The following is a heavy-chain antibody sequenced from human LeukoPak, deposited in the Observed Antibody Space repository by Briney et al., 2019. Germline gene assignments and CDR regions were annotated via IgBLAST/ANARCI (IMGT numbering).Heavy chain of an antibody. V-gene: IGHV1-18*01. CDR2: ISAYNGNT. J-gene: IGHJ5*02. Sequence: ASVKVSCKASGYTFTSYGISWVQQAPGQGLEWMGWISAYNGNTNYAQKLQGRVTMTTDTSTSTAYMELRSLRSDDTAVYYCARELGYYYGSGSYRNWFDPWGQGTLVTVSS. D-gene: IGHD3-10*01. CDR1: GYTFTSYG. CDR3: ARELGYYYGSGSYRNWFDP.